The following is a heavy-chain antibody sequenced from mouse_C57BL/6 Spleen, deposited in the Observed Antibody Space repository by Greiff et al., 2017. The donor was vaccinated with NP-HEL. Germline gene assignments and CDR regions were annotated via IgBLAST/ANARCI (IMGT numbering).Heavy chain of an antibody. D-gene: IGHD2-1*01. CDR2: IRNKANGYTT. CDR3: ARVYGNYLHYYAMDY. J-gene: IGHJ4*01. V-gene: IGHV7-3*01. Sequence: EVQLVESGGGLVQPGGSLSLSCAASGFTFTDYYMSWVRQPPGKALEWLGFIRNKANGYTTEYSASVKGRFTISRDNSQSILYLQMNALRAEDSATYYCARVYGNYLHYYAMDYGGQGTSVTVSS. CDR1: GFTFTDYY.